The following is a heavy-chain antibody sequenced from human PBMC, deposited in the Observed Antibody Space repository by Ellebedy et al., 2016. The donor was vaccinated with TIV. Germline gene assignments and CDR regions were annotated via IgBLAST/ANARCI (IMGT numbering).Heavy chain of an antibody. D-gene: IGHD2-15*01. CDR3: ALTCSGGSCYPYYYYGMDV. CDR1: GFTFSDYY. CDR2: ISSSGSTI. Sequence: GESLKISCAASGFTFSDYYMSWIRQAPGKGLEWVSYISSSGSTIYYADSVKGRFTISRDNAKNSLYLQMNSLRAEDTAVYYCALTCSGGSCYPYYYYGMDVWGQGTTVTVSS. J-gene: IGHJ6*02. V-gene: IGHV3-11*01.